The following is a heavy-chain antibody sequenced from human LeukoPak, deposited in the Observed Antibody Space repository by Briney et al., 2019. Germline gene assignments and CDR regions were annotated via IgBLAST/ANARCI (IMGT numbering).Heavy chain of an antibody. CDR2: IVPIFGKT. V-gene: IGHV1-69*05. CDR1: GGSFSSNI. CDR3: ARGWGIPAPISWFDP. J-gene: IGHJ5*02. Sequence: SAKVSRKASGGSFSSNIIGWVRQAPGQGLEWMGGIVPIFGKTKYAQKFQGRVTITTDESSSTAYMELSSLRSDDTAIYYCARGWGIPAPISWFDPWGQGTLVTVSS. D-gene: IGHD2-2*01.